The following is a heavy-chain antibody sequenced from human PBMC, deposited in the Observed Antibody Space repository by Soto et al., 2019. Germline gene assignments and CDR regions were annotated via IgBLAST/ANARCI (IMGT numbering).Heavy chain of an antibody. CDR3: ARVMANSNRDY. CDR1: GFTFSSYW. D-gene: IGHD4-4*01. CDR2: IKQDGSAK. V-gene: IGHV3-7*01. J-gene: IGHJ4*02. Sequence: GGSLRLSCAASGFTFSSYWMSWVRQAPGKGLEWVANIKQDGSAKYYVDSVKGRFTISRDNAKNSLYLQMNSLRAEDTAVYYCARVMANSNRDYWGQGTLVTVSS.